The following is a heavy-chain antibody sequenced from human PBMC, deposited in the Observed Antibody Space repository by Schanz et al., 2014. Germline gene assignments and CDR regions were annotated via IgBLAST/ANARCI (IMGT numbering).Heavy chain of an antibody. D-gene: IGHD2-2*01. V-gene: IGHV3-49*04. CDR1: GLLFSYYY. CDR3: AKVAPAATYLDS. CDR2: IRNKGDGGTT. Sequence: EVQLVESGGGLVRPGGSLRLSCAASGLLFSYYYMSGVRQAPGKGLEWVRFIRNKGDGGTTAETTSVKGGFTISGHDSTTIIHLVMKSLKTEDTAVYYCAKVAPAATYLDSWGLGTLVTVSS. J-gene: IGHJ4*02.